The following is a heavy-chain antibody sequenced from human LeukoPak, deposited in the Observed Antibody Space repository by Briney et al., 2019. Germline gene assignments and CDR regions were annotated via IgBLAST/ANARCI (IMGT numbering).Heavy chain of an antibody. Sequence: GASVKVSCKASGGTFSSYAISWVRQAPGQGLEWMGGIIPIFGTANYAQKFQGRVTITTDESTSTAYMELSSLRSEDTAVYYCARAGELEMATTREFYFDYWGQGTLVTVSS. CDR2: IIPIFGTA. V-gene: IGHV1-69*05. CDR3: ARAGELEMATTREFYFDY. J-gene: IGHJ4*02. CDR1: GGTFSSYA. D-gene: IGHD5-24*01.